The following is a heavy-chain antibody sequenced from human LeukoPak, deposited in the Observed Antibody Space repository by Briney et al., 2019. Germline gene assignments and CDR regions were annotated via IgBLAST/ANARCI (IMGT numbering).Heavy chain of an antibody. CDR1: GFTFSDYW. V-gene: IGHV3-74*01. D-gene: IGHD2-15*01. J-gene: IGHJ3*02. Sequence: GGSLTLSCAASGFTFSDYWMHWVRQAPGKGLVWVSRINTDGSSTYYADSVKGRFTISRDNAKNTLYLQMNSLRAEDTAVYYCARESYCSGGSCYSGRAFDIWGQGTMVTVSS. CDR3: ARESYCSGGSCYSGRAFDI. CDR2: INTDGSST.